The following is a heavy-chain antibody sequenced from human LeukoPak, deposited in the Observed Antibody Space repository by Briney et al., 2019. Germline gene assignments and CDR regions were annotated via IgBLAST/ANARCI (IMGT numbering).Heavy chain of an antibody. CDR1: GYTFTTYA. CDR2: INTGNGNT. D-gene: IGHD6-13*01. J-gene: IGHJ4*02. Sequence: ASVKVSCKASGYTFTTYAMHWVRQAPGQRLEWMGWINTGNGNTKYSQKFQARVTITRDTSASTAYMELSSLRSEDTAVYYCARDPIGSRWPYYFDYWGQGTLVTVSS. V-gene: IGHV1-3*04. CDR3: ARDPIGSRWPYYFDY.